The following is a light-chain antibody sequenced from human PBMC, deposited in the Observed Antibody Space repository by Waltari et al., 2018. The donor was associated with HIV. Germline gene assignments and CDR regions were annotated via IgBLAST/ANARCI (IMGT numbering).Light chain of an antibody. CDR2: DLN. Sequence: QPPLTQSRSVSGSPGQSITISCTGTSNDVGAYNYVSWYQQHPGRAPKLLIFDLNRRPSGCPDRFSGSNSGNTASLTISGLQAEDEADYYCCSSAGRYTFVFGTGTKVTVL. CDR1: SNDVGAYNY. V-gene: IGLV2-11*01. CDR3: CSSAGRYTFV. J-gene: IGLJ1*01.